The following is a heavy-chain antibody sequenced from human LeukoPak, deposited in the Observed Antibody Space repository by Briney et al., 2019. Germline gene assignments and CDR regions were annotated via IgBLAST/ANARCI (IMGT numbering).Heavy chain of an antibody. CDR2: INHSGST. CDR3: AKGHYDFWSGARSRYGMDV. D-gene: IGHD3-3*01. J-gene: IGHJ6*02. V-gene: IGHV4-34*01. Sequence: SETLSLTCAVYGGSFSGYYWSWIRQPPGKGLEWIGEINHSGSTNYNPSLKSRVTLSVDTSKNQFSLKLSSVTAADTAVYYCAKGHYDFWSGARSRYGMDVWGQGTTVTVSS. CDR1: GGSFSGYY.